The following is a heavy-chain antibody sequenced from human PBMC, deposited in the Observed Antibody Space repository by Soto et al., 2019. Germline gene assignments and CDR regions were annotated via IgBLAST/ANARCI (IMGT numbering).Heavy chain of an antibody. V-gene: IGHV3-23*01. CDR1: GFTFSSYA. Sequence: PGGSLRLSCAASGFTFSSYAMSWVRQAPGKGLEWVSAISGSGGSTYYADSVKGRFTISRDNSKNTLYLQMNSLRAEDTAVYYCAKASDSSSWIEDAFDIWGQGTMVTVSS. D-gene: IGHD6-13*01. J-gene: IGHJ3*02. CDR2: ISGSGGST. CDR3: AKASDSSSWIEDAFDI.